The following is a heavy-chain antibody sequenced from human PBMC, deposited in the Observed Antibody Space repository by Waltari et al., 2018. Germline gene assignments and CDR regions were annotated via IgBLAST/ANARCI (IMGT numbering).Heavy chain of an antibody. CDR1: GGSISSSSYY. J-gene: IGHJ4*02. V-gene: IGHV4-39*01. CDR2: NYYRWT. Sequence: QLQLQESGPGLVKPSETLSLTCTVPGGSISSSSYYWGWIRQTPGKGLEWVGSNYYRWTYYNPSLMSGGTISADTSKNQFSRTRSCETAADTAVYYCARRIGVVVDATRDLFDYWGQGTLVTVSS. CDR3: ARRIGVVVDATRDLFDY. D-gene: IGHD2-15*01.